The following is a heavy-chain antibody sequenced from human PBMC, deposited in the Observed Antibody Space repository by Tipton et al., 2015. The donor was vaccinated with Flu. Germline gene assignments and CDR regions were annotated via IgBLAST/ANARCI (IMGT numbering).Heavy chain of an antibody. CDR1: GFILSDYM. V-gene: IGHV3-74*01. J-gene: IGHJ3*02. CDR3: ARVNDFGDYAAYDI. CDR2: INSAGTST. D-gene: IGHD4-17*01. Sequence: SLRLSCVSAGFILSDYMMHWVRQGPGKGLVWVSRINSAGTSTAYADSVRGRFTISRDNAKNTLFLQMNSLTAEDMAVYYCARVNDFGDYAAYDIWGQGTTVSVSS.